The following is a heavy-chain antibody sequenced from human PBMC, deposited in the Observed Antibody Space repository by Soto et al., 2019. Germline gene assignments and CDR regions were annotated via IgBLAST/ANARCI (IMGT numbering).Heavy chain of an antibody. J-gene: IGHJ4*02. CDR2: ISSSGSTI. CDR1: GFTFSSYE. CDR3: ARSALKGCMYSSFDYFDY. V-gene: IGHV3-48*03. D-gene: IGHD5-18*01. Sequence: EVQLVESGGGLVQPGGSLRLSCAASGFTFSSYEMNWDRQAPGKGLEWVSYISSSGSTIYYADSVKGRFTISRDNAKNSLYLQMNSLRAEDTAVYYCARSALKGCMYSSFDYFDYWGQGTLVTVSS.